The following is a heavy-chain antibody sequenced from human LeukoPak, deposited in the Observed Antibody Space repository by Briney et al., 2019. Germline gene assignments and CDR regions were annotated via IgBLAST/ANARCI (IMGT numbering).Heavy chain of an antibody. CDR1: GYTFTSYG. Sequence: ASVKVSCKASGYTFTSYGISWVRQAPGQGLEWMGWINTNTGNPMAAQGFTGRFVFSLDISVNTAYLQISSLKAEDTAMYYCARFSGGFDYWGQGTLVTVSS. D-gene: IGHD3-10*01. CDR3: ARFSGGFDY. J-gene: IGHJ4*02. V-gene: IGHV7-4-1*02. CDR2: INTNTGNP.